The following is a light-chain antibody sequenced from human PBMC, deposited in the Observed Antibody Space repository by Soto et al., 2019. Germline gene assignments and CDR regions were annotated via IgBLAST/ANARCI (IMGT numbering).Light chain of an antibody. Sequence: EIVLTQSPGTLSLSPGERATLSCRASQSVNSNYLAWYQRKPGQAPRLLIYGASNRATDIPYRFSASGSGTDFILTITRREAEDFAVFYCQQYDSTPPTFGQGTKVEVK. J-gene: IGKJ1*01. V-gene: IGKV3-20*01. CDR3: QQYDSTPPT. CDR1: QSVNSNY. CDR2: GAS.